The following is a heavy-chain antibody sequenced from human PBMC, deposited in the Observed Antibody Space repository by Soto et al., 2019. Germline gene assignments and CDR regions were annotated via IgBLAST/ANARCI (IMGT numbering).Heavy chain of an antibody. CDR3: ARGGSSWYVSFDY. CDR1: GFTFSSNW. J-gene: IGHJ4*02. CDR2: INSDGSIT. V-gene: IGHV3-74*01. Sequence: GGSLRLSCAASGFTFSSNWMHWVRQAPGKGLVWVSRINSDGSITSYADSVKGQFTISRDNAKNTLYLQMNSLRAEDTAVYYCARGGSSWYVSFDYWGQGTLVTV. D-gene: IGHD6-13*01.